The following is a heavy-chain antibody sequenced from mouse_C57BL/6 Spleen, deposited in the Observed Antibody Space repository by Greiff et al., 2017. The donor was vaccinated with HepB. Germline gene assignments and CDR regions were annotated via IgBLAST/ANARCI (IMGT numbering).Heavy chain of an antibody. J-gene: IGHJ4*01. CDR2: FYPGGGSI. CDR3: SRHEAVHYYAMDY. CDR1: GYTFTEYT. Sequence: VKLVESGAELVKPGASVKLSCTASGYTFTEYTIHWVKQRSGQGLEWIGWFYPGGGSIKYNEKFKDKVTLTADKSSSTVYMELSRLTSEDAAVYFCSRHEAVHYYAMDYWGQGTAVTVSS. V-gene: IGHV1-62-2*01.